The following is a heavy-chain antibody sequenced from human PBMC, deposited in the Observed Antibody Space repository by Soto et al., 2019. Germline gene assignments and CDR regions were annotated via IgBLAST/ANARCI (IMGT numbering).Heavy chain of an antibody. V-gene: IGHV1-8*01. J-gene: IGHJ6*02. CDR1: GYTFTSYD. Sequence: QVQLVQSGAEVKKPGASVKVSCTASGYTFTSYDINWVRQATGQGLEWMGWMNPNSGNTGYAQKFQGRVTMTRNTTISTGAMELTSRTYIDTPVYNCAREKTSYGMDVWAPGPTVTVSS. CDR2: MNPNSGNT. CDR3: AREKTSYGMDV.